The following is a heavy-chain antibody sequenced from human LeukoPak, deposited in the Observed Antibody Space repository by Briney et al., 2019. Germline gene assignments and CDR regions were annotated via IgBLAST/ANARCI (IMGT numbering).Heavy chain of an antibody. CDR2: IYYSGST. J-gene: IGHJ3*02. CDR1: GSSISSYY. CDR3: ARDKSSGWYEGAFDI. D-gene: IGHD6-19*01. Sequence: PSETLSLTCTVSGSSISSYYWSWIRQPPGKGLEWIGYIYYSGSTNYNPSLKSRVTISVDTSKNQFSLKLSSVTAADTAVYYCARDKSSGWYEGAFDIWGQGTMVTVSS. V-gene: IGHV4-59*01.